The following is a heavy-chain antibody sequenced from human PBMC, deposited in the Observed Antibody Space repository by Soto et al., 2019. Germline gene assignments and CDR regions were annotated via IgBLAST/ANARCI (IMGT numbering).Heavy chain of an antibody. Sequence: GASVKVSCKASGGTFSSYAISWVRQAPGQGLEWMGGIIPIFGTANYAQKFQGRVTITADESTSTAYMELSSLRSEDTAVYYCARDAAMTPTDNWFDPWGQGTLVTVSS. CDR3: ARDAAMTPTDNWFDP. J-gene: IGHJ5*02. CDR1: GGTFSSYA. CDR2: IIPIFGTA. D-gene: IGHD6-25*01. V-gene: IGHV1-69*13.